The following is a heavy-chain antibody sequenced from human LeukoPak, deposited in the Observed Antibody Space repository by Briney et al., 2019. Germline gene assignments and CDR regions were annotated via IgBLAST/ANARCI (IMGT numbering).Heavy chain of an antibody. CDR1: GYTFTSYG. V-gene: IGHV1-18*01. CDR3: AREMYYDSSGGGFAFDI. J-gene: IGHJ3*02. Sequence: ASVKVSCKASGYTFTSYGISWVRQAPGQGLEWMGWISAYNGNTNYAQKLQGRVTMTTDTSTSTAYMELRSLRSDDTAVYYCAREMYYDSSGGGFAFDIWGQGTMVTVSS. CDR2: ISAYNGNT. D-gene: IGHD3-22*01.